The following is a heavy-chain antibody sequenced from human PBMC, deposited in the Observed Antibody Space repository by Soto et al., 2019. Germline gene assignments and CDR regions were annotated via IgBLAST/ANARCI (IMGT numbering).Heavy chain of an antibody. J-gene: IGHJ6*02. Sequence: ASVKVSCKASGYTFNGYYIHWVRQAPGQGPEWMGWINPNSGGTNSAQKFQGRVTMTRDTSISTAYMELSRLRSDDTAVYYCARGDCSTTRCYERTYYYYGMGVWGQGTTVTVSS. CDR1: GYTFNGYY. CDR2: INPNSGGT. V-gene: IGHV1-2*02. CDR3: ARGDCSTTRCYERTYYYYGMGV. D-gene: IGHD2-2*01.